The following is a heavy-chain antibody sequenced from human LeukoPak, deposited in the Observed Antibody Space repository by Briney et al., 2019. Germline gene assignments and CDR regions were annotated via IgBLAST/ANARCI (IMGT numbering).Heavy chain of an antibody. D-gene: IGHD5-12*01. J-gene: IGHJ4*02. Sequence: GGSLRLSCAASGFTFNNYAVSWVPQAPGKGLEWVSLIRESTYYSDSVKGRFTISRDNSQKTVYLQMNSLRAEDTALYYCAKDLGGSTDYWGQGTLVTVSS. CDR1: GFTFNNYA. CDR2: IREST. V-gene: IGHV3-23*01. CDR3: AKDLGGSTDY.